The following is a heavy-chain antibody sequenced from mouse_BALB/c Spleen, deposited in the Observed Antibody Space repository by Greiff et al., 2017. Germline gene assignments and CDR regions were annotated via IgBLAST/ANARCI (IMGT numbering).Heavy chain of an antibody. J-gene: IGHJ4*01. CDR3: ASYYYGSSAMDY. Sequence: EVKLMESGPGLVKPSQSLSLTCTVTGYSITSDYAWNWIRQFPGNKLEWMGYISYSGSTSYNPSLKSRISITRDTSKNQFFLQLNSVTTEDTATYYCASYYYGSSAMDYWGQGTSVTVSS. D-gene: IGHD1-1*01. CDR1: GYSITSDYA. V-gene: IGHV3-2*02. CDR2: ISYSGST.